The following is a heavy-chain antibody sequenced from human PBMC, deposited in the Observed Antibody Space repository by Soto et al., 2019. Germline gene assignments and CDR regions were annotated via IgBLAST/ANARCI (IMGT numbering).Heavy chain of an antibody. Sequence: GSLRLSCAASGFTFSSYSMNWVRQAPGKGLEWVSSISSSSSYIYYADSVKGRFTISRDNAKNSLYLQMNSLRAEDTAVYYCASSLELGYCSGGSCYPVPFDYWGQGTLVTVSS. CDR3: ASSLELGYCSGGSCYPVPFDY. V-gene: IGHV3-21*01. CDR1: GFTFSSYS. J-gene: IGHJ4*02. D-gene: IGHD2-15*01. CDR2: ISSSSSYI.